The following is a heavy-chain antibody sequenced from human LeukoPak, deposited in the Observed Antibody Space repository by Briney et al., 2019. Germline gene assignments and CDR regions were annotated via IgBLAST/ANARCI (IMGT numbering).Heavy chain of an antibody. Sequence: PGGSLRLSCAASGFTFRTYGMNWVRQGPGKGLEWVSYISSGSSTIFYADSVKGRFTISRDNAKNTLYLQMNSLRAEDTAVYYCARDYYDSSGYYGWGQGTLVTVSS. CDR2: ISSGSSTI. CDR3: ARDYYDSSGYYG. D-gene: IGHD3-22*01. V-gene: IGHV3-48*04. CDR1: GFTFRTYG. J-gene: IGHJ4*02.